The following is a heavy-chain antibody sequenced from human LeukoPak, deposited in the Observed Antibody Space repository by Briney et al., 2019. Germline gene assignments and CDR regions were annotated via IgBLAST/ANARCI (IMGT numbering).Heavy chain of an antibody. CDR1: GYTFTSYD. CDR2: MNPNSGNT. Sequence: ASVKVSCKASGYTFTSYDINWVRQATGQGLEWMGWMNPNSGNTGYAQKFQGRVTITRDTSISTAYMELSSLRSEDTAVYYCASPIYYYNSSGYYPFDYWGQGTLVTVSS. V-gene: IGHV1-8*03. J-gene: IGHJ4*02. D-gene: IGHD3-22*01. CDR3: ASPIYYYNSSGYYPFDY.